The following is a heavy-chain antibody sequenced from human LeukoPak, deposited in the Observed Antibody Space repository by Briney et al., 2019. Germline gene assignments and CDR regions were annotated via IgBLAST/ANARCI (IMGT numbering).Heavy chain of an antibody. CDR1: GFTFSSYW. D-gene: IGHD6-6*01. J-gene: IGHJ6*03. Sequence: PGGSLRLSCAASGFTFSSYWMHWVRQAPGKGLVWVSRINSDGSSTSHADSVKGRFTISRDNAKNTLYLQMNSLRAEDTAVYYCARDAQAARYPSAYYYYYYMDVWGKGTTVTVSS. CDR2: INSDGSST. CDR3: ARDAQAARYPSAYYYYYYMDV. V-gene: IGHV3-74*01.